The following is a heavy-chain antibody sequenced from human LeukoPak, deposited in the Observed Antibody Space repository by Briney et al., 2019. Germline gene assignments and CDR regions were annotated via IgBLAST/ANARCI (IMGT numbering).Heavy chain of an antibody. J-gene: IGHJ6*02. CDR3: ARDLSIYCSSFSCFHGMEV. CDR1: GGTFNSYA. V-gene: IGHV1-69*04. Sequence: SVKVSCKASGGTFNSYAISWVRQARGQGLEWMGRVIAIFGIANYAQKFQGRVTITADKSTSKAYMELSSLISDDTAVYYCARDLSIYCSSFSCFHGMEVWGQGTTVRV. D-gene: IGHD2-2*01. CDR2: VIAIFGIA.